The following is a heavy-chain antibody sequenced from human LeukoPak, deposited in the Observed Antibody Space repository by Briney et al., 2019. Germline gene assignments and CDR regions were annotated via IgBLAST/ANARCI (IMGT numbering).Heavy chain of an antibody. J-gene: IGHJ6*03. CDR1: GYTFTGYY. Sequence: ASVKVSCKASGYTFTGYYMHWVRQAPGQGLEWMGIINPSGGSTSYAQKFQGRVTMTRDMSTSTVYMELSSLRSEDTAVYYCARGGRGAWDYYYYMDVWGKGTTVTISS. CDR3: ARGGRGAWDYYYYMDV. CDR2: INPSGGST. V-gene: IGHV1-46*01. D-gene: IGHD5-12*01.